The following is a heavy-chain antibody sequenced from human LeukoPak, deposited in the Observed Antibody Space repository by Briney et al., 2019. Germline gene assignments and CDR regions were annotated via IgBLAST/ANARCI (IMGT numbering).Heavy chain of an antibody. J-gene: IGHJ4*02. Sequence: GGSLRLSCAASGFTFSSYAMSWVRQAPGKGLEWVSAISGSGGSTYYADSVKGRFTISRDSSKNTLYLQMNSLRAEETAVYYCAKLRSGYAYCFDYWGQGTLVTVSS. D-gene: IGHD3-3*01. CDR3: AKLRSGYAYCFDY. V-gene: IGHV3-23*01. CDR1: GFTFSSYA. CDR2: ISGSGGST.